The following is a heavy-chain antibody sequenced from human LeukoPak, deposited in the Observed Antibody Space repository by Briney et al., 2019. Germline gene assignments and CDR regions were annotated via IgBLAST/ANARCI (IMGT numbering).Heavy chain of an antibody. Sequence: SQTLSLTCTVSGGSISSGDYYWSWIRQPPGKGLEWIGYIYYSGSTYYNPSLKSRVTISVDTSKNQFSLKLSSVTAADTAVYYCARVAVITGTKMFNWFDPWGQGTLATVSS. J-gene: IGHJ5*02. CDR2: IYYSGST. CDR3: ARVAVITGTKMFNWFDP. D-gene: IGHD1/OR15-1a*01. V-gene: IGHV4-30-4*08. CDR1: GGSISSGDYY.